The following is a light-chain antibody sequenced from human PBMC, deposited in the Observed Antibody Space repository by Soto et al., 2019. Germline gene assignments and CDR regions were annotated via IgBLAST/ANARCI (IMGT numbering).Light chain of an antibody. J-gene: IGKJ4*01. V-gene: IGKV3-20*01. CDR1: QSVSSSY. Sequence: EIVLTQSPGTLSLSPGERATLSCRASQSVSSSYLAWYQQKPGQAPRLPIYGASSRATGIPDRFSGSGSGTDFTLTISRLEPEDFAVYYCQQYGSSPALTVGGGTKVDIK. CDR3: QQYGSSPALT. CDR2: GAS.